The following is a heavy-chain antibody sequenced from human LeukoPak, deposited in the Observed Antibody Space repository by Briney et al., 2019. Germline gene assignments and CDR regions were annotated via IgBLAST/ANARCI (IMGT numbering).Heavy chain of an antibody. D-gene: IGHD5-12*01. CDR2: ISSSSSYI. CDR1: GFTFSSYS. CDR3: ARSRYSDYEVLDLDY. V-gene: IGHV3-21*04. Sequence: GGSLRLSCAASGFTFSSYSMNWVRQAPGKGLEWVSSISSSSSYIYYADSVKGRFTISRDNAKNSLYLQMNSLRAEDTAVYYCARSRYSDYEVLDLDYWGQGTLVTVSS. J-gene: IGHJ4*02.